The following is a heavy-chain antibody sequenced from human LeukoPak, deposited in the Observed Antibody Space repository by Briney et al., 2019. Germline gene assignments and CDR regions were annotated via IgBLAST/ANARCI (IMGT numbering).Heavy chain of an antibody. V-gene: IGHV3-23*01. CDR3: ATSLRGSYRYPTASYYFDY. D-gene: IGHD3-16*02. CDR1: GFTFSSYA. J-gene: IGHJ4*02. Sequence: GGSLRLSCAASGFTFSSYAMSWVRQAPGKGLEWVSGISGSGGSTYFADSVKGRFTISRDNSKNTLYLQMNSLRAEDTAVYYCATSLRGSYRYPTASYYFDYWGQGTLVTVSS. CDR2: ISGSGGST.